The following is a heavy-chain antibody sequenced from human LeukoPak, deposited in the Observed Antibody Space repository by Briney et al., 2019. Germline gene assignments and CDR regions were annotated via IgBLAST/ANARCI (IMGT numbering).Heavy chain of an antibody. CDR3: ARDRPPDSSGYYYVPYYYGMDV. D-gene: IGHD3-22*01. J-gene: IGHJ6*02. CDR1: GFTFSSYA. V-gene: IGHV3-30-3*01. CDR2: ISYDGSNK. Sequence: GGSLRLSCAASGFTFSSYAMHWVRQAPGKGLEWVAVISYDGSNKYYADSVKGRFTISRDNSKNTLYLQMNSLRAEDTAVYYCARDRPPDSSGYYYVPYYYGMDVWGQGTTATVSS.